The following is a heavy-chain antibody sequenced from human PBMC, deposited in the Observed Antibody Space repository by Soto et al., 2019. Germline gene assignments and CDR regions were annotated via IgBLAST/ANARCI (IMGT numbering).Heavy chain of an antibody. CDR3: TRRPAAAFDRYYYYGMDV. J-gene: IGHJ6*02. D-gene: IGHD6-13*01. CDR2: IYPGDSDT. V-gene: IGHV5-51*01. Sequence: PRESMKISCHGSGYRFTRYWLGWVRQMTGKGPEWMGIIYPGDSDTRYSPSFQGQVTISADKSISTAYLQWSSREASDTAMHYCTRRPAAAFDRYYYYGMDVWGQGTTVTVSS. CDR1: GYRFTRYW.